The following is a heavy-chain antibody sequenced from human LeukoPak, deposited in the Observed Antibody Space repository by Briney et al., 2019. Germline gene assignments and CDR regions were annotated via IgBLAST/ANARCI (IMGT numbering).Heavy chain of an antibody. CDR2: ISASGGNT. J-gene: IGHJ4*02. CDR1: GFTFSNYG. V-gene: IGHV3-23*01. CDR3: AKERASRLPFDY. D-gene: IGHD6-25*01. Sequence: GGSLRLSCAASGFTFSNYGMNWVRQAPGKGLEWVTAISASGGNTYYADSVKGRFTISRDNAKDTLYLQMNSLRAEDTALYYCAKERASRLPFDYWGQGTLVTDSS.